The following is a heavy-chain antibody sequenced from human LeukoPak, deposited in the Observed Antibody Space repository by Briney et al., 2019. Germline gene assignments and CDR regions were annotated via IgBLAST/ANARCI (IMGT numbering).Heavy chain of an antibody. V-gene: IGHV5-51*01. CDR2: IYPGDSDT. CDR3: ARFDSAGYGMDG. CDR1: GYNFTSYW. Sequence: GESLKISRNGSGYNFTSYWIGWVRQMPGKGLEWMGIIYPGDSDTRYSPSFQGHVTISADKSISTDYLQWSSLKASNTDMDYCARFDSAGYGMDGWGKGTTVTVSS. D-gene: IGHD6-13*01. J-gene: IGHJ6*04.